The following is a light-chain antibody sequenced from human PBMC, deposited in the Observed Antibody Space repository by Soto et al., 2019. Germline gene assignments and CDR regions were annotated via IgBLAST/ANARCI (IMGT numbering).Light chain of an antibody. CDR1: QSVSSY. Sequence: EIVLTQSPATLSLSPGERATLSCRASQSVSSYLAWYQQKPGQAPRLLIYDASNRATGIPARFSGSGSGTDFNLTISSLEPEDFAVYYCQQRSNLPTFGPGTKVDIK. V-gene: IGKV3-11*01. CDR2: DAS. CDR3: QQRSNLPT. J-gene: IGKJ3*01.